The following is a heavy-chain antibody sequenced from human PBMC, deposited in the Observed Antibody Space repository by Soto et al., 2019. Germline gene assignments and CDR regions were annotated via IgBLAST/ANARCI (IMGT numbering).Heavy chain of an antibody. D-gene: IGHD2-21*01. J-gene: IGHJ5*02. V-gene: IGHV4-30-4*01. Sequence: SETLSLTCTVSGGSVSGVDYFWSWIRQSPGKGLEWIGYIYYTGSTHLNPSLKSRLTMAVDTSKNEFSLKLTSVSAADTAVYFGARDDRKGIISWFDPWGQGNPVTVSS. CDR2: IYYTGST. CDR3: ARDDRKGIISWFDP. CDR1: GGSVSGVDYF.